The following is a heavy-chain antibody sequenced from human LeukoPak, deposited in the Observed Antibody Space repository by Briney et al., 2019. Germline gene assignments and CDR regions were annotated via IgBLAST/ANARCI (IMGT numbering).Heavy chain of an antibody. CDR3: AREGGYCSSTSCPPPGDY. CDR2: ISSSSSTI. V-gene: IGHV3-48*01. D-gene: IGHD2-2*01. J-gene: IGHJ4*02. Sequence: GGSLRLSCAASGFTFSSYSMNWVRQAPGKGLEWVSYISSSSSTIYYADSVKGRFTISRDNAKNSLYPKMNSLRAEDTAVYYCAREGGYCSSTSCPPPGDYWGQGTLVTVSS. CDR1: GFTFSSYS.